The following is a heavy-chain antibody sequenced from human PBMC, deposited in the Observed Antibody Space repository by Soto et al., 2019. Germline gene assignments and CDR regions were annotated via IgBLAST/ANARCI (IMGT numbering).Heavy chain of an antibody. J-gene: IGHJ5*02. CDR1: GFTFSAFA. D-gene: IGHD3-22*01. CDR2: ISYDVTYK. CDR3: AKGALYDSSGYYYDH. V-gene: IGHV3-30*18. Sequence: GGSLRLSCTVSGFTFSAFAMYWVRQAPGKGLEWVALISYDVTYKYYADSVKGRFTISRDNSENTVYLQMNSLRADDTAVYYCAKGALYDSSGYYYDHWGQGALVTVS.